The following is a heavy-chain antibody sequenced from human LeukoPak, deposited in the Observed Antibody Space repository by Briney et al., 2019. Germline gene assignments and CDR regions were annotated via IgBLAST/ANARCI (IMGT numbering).Heavy chain of an antibody. CDR3: ARHGGVLLWFGELLPPFDY. V-gene: IGHV4-39*01. Sequence: PSETLSLTCTVSGGSISSSSYYWGWIRQPPGKGLEWIGSIYYSGSTYYNPSLKSRVTISVDTSKNQFSLKLSSVTAADTAVYYCARHGGVLLWFGELLPPFDYWGQGTLVTVSS. CDR2: IYYSGST. CDR1: GGSISSSSYY. D-gene: IGHD3-10*01. J-gene: IGHJ4*02.